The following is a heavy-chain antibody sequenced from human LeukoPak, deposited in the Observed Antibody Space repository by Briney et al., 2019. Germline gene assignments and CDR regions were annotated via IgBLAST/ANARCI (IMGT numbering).Heavy chain of an antibody. Sequence: GASVKVSCKASGYTFTSYGISWVRQAPGQGLEWMGWISAYNGNTNYAQKLQGRVTMTTDTSTSTAYMELRSLRSNDTAVYYCASSLRFRSFDPWGQGTLVTVSS. CDR2: ISAYNGNT. CDR3: ASSLRFRSFDP. D-gene: IGHD5-12*01. J-gene: IGHJ5*02. V-gene: IGHV1-18*01. CDR1: GYTFTSYG.